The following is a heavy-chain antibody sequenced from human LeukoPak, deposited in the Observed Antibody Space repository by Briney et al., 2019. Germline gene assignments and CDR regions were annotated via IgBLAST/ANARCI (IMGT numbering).Heavy chain of an antibody. J-gene: IGHJ3*02. CDR2: ISWNSGSI. CDR3: AKNIVLMVDAAGFDI. D-gene: IGHD2-8*01. CDR1: GFTFDDYA. Sequence: GGSLRLSCAASGFTFDDYAMHWVRQAPGKGLEWVSGISWNSGSIGYADSVKGRVTISRDNAKNSLYLQMNSLRAEDTALYYCAKNIVLMVDAAGFDIWGQGTMVTVSS. V-gene: IGHV3-9*01.